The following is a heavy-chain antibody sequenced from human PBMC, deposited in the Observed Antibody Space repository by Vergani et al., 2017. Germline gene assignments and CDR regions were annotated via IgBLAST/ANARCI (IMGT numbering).Heavy chain of an antibody. Sequence: QVQLVQSGAEVKKPGASVKVSCKASGYTFTGYYMHWVRQAPGQGLEWMGRIIPIFGTANYAQKFQGRVTITADESTSTAYMELSSLRSEDTAVYYCARGFWRGYDLRVGDYWGQGTLVTVSS. D-gene: IGHD5-12*01. CDR2: IIPIFGTA. J-gene: IGHJ4*02. CDR1: GYTFTGYY. CDR3: ARGFWRGYDLRVGDY. V-gene: IGHV1-69*18.